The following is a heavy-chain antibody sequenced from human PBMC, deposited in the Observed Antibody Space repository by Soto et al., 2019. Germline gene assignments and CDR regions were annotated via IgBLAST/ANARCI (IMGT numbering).Heavy chain of an antibody. J-gene: IGHJ4*02. D-gene: IGHD6-13*01. CDR3: TRSLYSSSWYAGS. CDR2: VYHSGTT. Sequence: SETLSLTCGVSGYSISSGYYWGWIRQPPGKGLEWIGSVYHSGTTYYNPSLKSRVTISLDTSKNQFSLRLTSVTAADTAMYFCTRSLYSSSWYAGSWGQGTLVTVSS. V-gene: IGHV4-38-2*01. CDR1: GYSISSGYY.